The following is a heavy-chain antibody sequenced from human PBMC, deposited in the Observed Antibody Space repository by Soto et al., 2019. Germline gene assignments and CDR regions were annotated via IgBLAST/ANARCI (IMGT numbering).Heavy chain of an antibody. J-gene: IGHJ4*02. CDR3: AKRWTEEATILDY. CDR2: IGASVPNT. CDR1: GFTFSSYS. V-gene: IGHV3-23*01. D-gene: IGHD5-12*01. Sequence: EVHLLESGGGFVQPGGSLRLSCAASGFTFSSYSMTWVRQAPGKGLEWVSSIGASVPNTFYAESVRGRFTTSRDNSKNTLYLQMNSLRAEDTAVYYCAKRWTEEATILDYWGLGTLVTVSS.